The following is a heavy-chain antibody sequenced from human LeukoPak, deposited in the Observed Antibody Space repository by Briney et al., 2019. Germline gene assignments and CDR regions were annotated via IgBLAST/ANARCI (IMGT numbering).Heavy chain of an antibody. V-gene: IGHV3-11*01. CDR3: ARVSVVGPIDY. CDR1: GFTFSDYY. CDR2: ISSSGSTI. J-gene: IGHJ4*02. D-gene: IGHD1-26*01. Sequence: GGALRLSCAASGFTFSDYYMSWLRQAPGKGVEGVSYISSSGSTIYYADSVKGRFTISRDNAKTSLYLQMNSPRAEDTAVYYCARVSVVGPIDYWGQGTLVTVSS.